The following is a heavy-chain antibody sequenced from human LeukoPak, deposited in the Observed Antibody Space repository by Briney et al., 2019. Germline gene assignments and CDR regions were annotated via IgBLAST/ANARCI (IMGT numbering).Heavy chain of an antibody. CDR2: SYNGGST. J-gene: IGHJ3*02. D-gene: IGHD6-19*01. Sequence: PGGSLRLSCAASGFTVSSNYMNWVRQAPGRGLEWGSFSYNGGSTYYADSVRGRFTVSRDNSKNTLYLQLYNLRAEDTAVYYCARESSGWAAFDIWGQGTMVTVSS. V-gene: IGHV3-53*01. CDR3: ARESSGWAAFDI. CDR1: GFTVSSNY.